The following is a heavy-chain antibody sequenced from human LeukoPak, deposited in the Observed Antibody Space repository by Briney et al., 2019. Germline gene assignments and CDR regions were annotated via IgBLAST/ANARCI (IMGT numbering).Heavy chain of an antibody. Sequence: PSETLSLTCAVYGGSFSGYYWSWIRQPPGKGLEWIGEINHSGSTNYNPSLKSRVTISVDTSKNQFSLKLSSVTAADTAVYYCARPAGIAAAGKVDYFDYWGQGTLVTVSS. V-gene: IGHV4-34*01. CDR3: ARPAGIAAAGKVDYFDY. CDR1: GGSFSGYY. D-gene: IGHD6-13*01. CDR2: INHSGST. J-gene: IGHJ4*02.